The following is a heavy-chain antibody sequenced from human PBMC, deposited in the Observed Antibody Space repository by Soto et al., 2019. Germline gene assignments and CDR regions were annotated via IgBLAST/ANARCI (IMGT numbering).Heavy chain of an antibody. V-gene: IGHV4-34*01. CDR2: INHSGST. CDR1: GGSFSGYY. D-gene: IGHD6-13*01. CDR3: ARGGVLEQQLARDQPAFDI. J-gene: IGHJ3*02. Sequence: SETLSLTCAVYGGSFSGYYWSWIRQPPGKGLEWIGEINHSGSTNYNPSLKSRVTISVDTSKNQFSLKLSSVTAADTAVYYCARGGVLEQQLARDQPAFDIWGQGTMVTVSS.